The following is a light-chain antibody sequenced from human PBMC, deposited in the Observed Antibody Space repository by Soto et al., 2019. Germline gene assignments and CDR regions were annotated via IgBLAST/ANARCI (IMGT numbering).Light chain of an antibody. CDR3: SSYTTHNTLV. V-gene: IGLV2-14*01. Sequence: QSALTQPASVSGSPGQSITISCTGTSSDVNDYKYVSWYQQHPGKAPKALIAEVTKRPSGVSDRFSGSKSGNTASLTISGLQPEDEADYYCSSYTTHNTLVFGTGTKVTVL. J-gene: IGLJ1*01. CDR1: SSDVNDYKY. CDR2: EVT.